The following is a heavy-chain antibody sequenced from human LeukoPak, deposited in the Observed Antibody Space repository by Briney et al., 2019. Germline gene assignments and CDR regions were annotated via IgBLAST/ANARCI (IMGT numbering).Heavy chain of an antibody. CDR3: AEAPYGSGSYYFNWFDP. CDR2: ISGSGGST. CDR1: GFTFSSYA. Sequence: GGSLRLSCAASGFTFSSYAMSWVRQAPGKGLEWVSAISGSGGSTYYADSVKGRFTISRDNSKNTLYLQMNSLRAEDTAVYYCAEAPYGSGSYYFNWFDPWGQGTLVTVSS. J-gene: IGHJ5*02. V-gene: IGHV3-23*01. D-gene: IGHD3-10*01.